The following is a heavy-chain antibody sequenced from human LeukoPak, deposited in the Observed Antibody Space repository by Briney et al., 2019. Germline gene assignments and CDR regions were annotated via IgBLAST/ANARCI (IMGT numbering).Heavy chain of an antibody. J-gene: IGHJ3*02. CDR1: GYSFTNYW. D-gene: IGHD6-13*01. CDR2: IYPGDSDT. V-gene: IGHV5-51*01. CDR3: GRVSVYSSSWEDAFDI. Sequence: GESLKISCKGSGYSFTNYWIGWVRQMPGKGLESMGIIYPGDSDTRYSPSFQGQVTISADKSISTAYLQWSSLKASDTAMYYCGRVSVYSSSWEDAFDIWGQGTMVTVSS.